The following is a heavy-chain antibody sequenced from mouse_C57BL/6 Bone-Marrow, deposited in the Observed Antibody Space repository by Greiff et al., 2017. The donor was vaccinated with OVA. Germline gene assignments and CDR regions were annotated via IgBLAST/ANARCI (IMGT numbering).Heavy chain of an antibody. CDR2: IDPSDSET. J-gene: IGHJ1*03. V-gene: IGHV1-52*01. CDR3: ARALRFLYWYFDV. Sequence: QVQLQQPGAELVRPGSSVKLPCKASGYTFTSYWMHWVKQRPIQGLEWIGNIDPSDSETHYNQKFKDKATLTVDKSSSTAYMQLSSLTSEDSAVYYCARALRFLYWYFDVWGTGTTVTVSS. CDR1: GYTFTSYW. D-gene: IGHD1-1*01.